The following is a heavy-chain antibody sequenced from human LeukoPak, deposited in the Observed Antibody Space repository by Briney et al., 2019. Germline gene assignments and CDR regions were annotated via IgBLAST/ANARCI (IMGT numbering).Heavy chain of an antibody. V-gene: IGHV4-59*08. CDR2: IYSSGST. Sequence: SETLSLTCTVSGGSITSYYWSWIRQPPGKGLEWIGYIYSSGSTNYNPSLKSRVTISLDTSKSQFSLNLTSVTAADTAVHYCARHGSRQFSFDPWGQGTLVTVSS. J-gene: IGHJ5*02. CDR3: ARHGSRQFSFDP. D-gene: IGHD1-1*01. CDR1: GGSITSYY.